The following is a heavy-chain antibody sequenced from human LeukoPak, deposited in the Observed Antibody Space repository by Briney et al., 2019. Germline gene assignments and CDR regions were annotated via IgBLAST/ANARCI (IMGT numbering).Heavy chain of an antibody. J-gene: IGHJ4*02. CDR1: GYTFTSYG. CDR2: ISAYNGNT. Sequence: GASVKVSCKASGYTFTSYGISWVRQAPGQGLEWMGWISAYNGNTNYAQKLQGRVTMTTDTSTSTAYMELRSLRSDDTAVYYCARDLIDGVVPAANLDYWGQGTLVTVSS. D-gene: IGHD2-2*01. CDR3: ARDLIDGVVPAANLDY. V-gene: IGHV1-18*01.